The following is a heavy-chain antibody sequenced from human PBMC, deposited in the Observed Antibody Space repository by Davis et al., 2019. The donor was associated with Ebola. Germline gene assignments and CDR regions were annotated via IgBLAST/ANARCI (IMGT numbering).Heavy chain of an antibody. CDR2: INPNSGGT. V-gene: IGHV1-2*06. J-gene: IGHJ6*02. CDR1: GYTFTSYY. D-gene: IGHD3-22*01. CDR3: ARGGITMMIVPRDDYYGLDV. Sequence: ASVKVSCKASGYTFTSYYMHWVRQATGQGLEWMGRINPNSGGTNYAQKFQGRVTLSRDTSTSTADMEMSRLRSDDTAVYFGARGGITMMIVPRDDYYGLDVWGQGTTVTVSS.